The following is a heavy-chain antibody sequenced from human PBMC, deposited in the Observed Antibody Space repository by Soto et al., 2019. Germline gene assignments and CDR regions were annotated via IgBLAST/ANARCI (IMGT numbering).Heavy chain of an antibody. CDR1: GYSFSRYW. CDR2: IYPGDSDT. J-gene: IGHJ3*02. CDR3: AGQGGHLLEWLIEGDAFDI. Sequence: PGGALKNSLKGSGYSFSRYWIGWGRQIPGKGLGWMGIIYPGDSDTRYSPSFQGQVTISADKSISTAYLQWSSLKASDTAMYYCAGQGGHLLEWLIEGDAFDIWGQGTMVTVSS. V-gene: IGHV5-51*01. D-gene: IGHD3-3*01.